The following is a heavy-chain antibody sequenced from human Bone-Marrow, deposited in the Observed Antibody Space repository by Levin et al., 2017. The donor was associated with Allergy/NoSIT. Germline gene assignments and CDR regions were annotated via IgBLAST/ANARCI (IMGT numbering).Heavy chain of an antibody. CDR2: INSDGSST. CDR1: GFTFSTYW. Sequence: PAASVKVSCAASGFTFSTYWMDWVRQAPGKGLVWVSRINSDGSSTSYADSVKGRFTISRDNAKNTLYLQMNSLRAEDTAVYYCARDRPIDYWGQGTLVTVSS. CDR3: ARDRPIDY. J-gene: IGHJ4*02. V-gene: IGHV3-74*01.